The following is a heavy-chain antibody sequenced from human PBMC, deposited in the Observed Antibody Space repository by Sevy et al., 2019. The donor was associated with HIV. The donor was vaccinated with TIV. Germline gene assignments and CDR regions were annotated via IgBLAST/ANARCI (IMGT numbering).Heavy chain of an antibody. D-gene: IGHD3-3*01. CDR3: ARLAYDFWSGLPPYYFDY. V-gene: IGHV4-39*01. Sequence: SLTCTVSGGSISSSSYYWGWIRQPPGKGLEWIGSIYYSGTTYYKPSLKSQITISVDTSKNQFSLKLSSVTAADTAVYYCARLAYDFWSGLPPYYFDYWGLGTLVTVSS. CDR1: GGSISSSSYY. J-gene: IGHJ4*02. CDR2: IYYSGTT.